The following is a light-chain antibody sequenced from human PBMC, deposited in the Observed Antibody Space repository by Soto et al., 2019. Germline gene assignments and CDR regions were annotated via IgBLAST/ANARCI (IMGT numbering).Light chain of an antibody. CDR2: DAS. V-gene: IGKV3D-15*01. CDR1: QSVSSSY. Sequence: EIVLTQSPGTLSLSPGERATLSCRASQSVSSSYLACYQQKPGQPPSLXXYDASNRATGIPARFSGSGSGTEFTLTISSLQSEDFAVYYCQQYNNWPLWTFGQGTQVDIK. J-gene: IGKJ1*01. CDR3: QQYNNWPLWT.